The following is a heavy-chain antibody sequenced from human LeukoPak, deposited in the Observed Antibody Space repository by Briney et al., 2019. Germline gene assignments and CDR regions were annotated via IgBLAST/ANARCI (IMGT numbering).Heavy chain of an antibody. V-gene: IGHV3-74*01. J-gene: IGHJ3*02. CDR1: GFTFSDYW. CDR2: IDLAGEYT. CDR3: ASGNSHAFDI. Sequence: PGGSLRLSRAASGFTFSDYWMHWVRQAPGKGLMWVSTIDLAGEYTTYADSVKGRFTISRDNAKDTLYLQMNSLRAEDTAVYYCASGNSHAFDIWGQGTMVTVSS.